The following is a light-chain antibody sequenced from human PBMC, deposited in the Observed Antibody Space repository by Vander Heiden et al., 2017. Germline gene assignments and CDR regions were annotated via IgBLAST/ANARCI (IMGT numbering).Light chain of an antibody. V-gene: IGKV1-39*01. CDR1: QSISTF. Sequence: DIQMTQSPSSLSASVGDRVTISCRASQSISTFLHWYQQKPGKAPKLLIYSISKLQSGVPSRFSGSGYGTDFTLTISSRQPDDFATYYCQQSDINPLITFGGGTKVEIK. CDR2: SIS. J-gene: IGKJ4*01. CDR3: QQSDINPLIT.